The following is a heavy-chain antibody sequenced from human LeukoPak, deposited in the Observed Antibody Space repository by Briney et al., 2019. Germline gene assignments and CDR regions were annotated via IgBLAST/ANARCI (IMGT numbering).Heavy chain of an antibody. D-gene: IGHD3-10*01. J-gene: IGHJ6*03. CDR3: ARTNPQLWYGGYYYYMDV. Sequence: SETLSLTCAVYGGSLSGYYWSWIRQPPGKGLGWIGETSHSGNTNYDPSLKSRVTMSVDTSKNQFSLKLRSVTAADTAVYFCARTNPQLWYGGYYYYMDVWGKGTTVIVSS. CDR1: GGSLSGYY. V-gene: IGHV4-34*01. CDR2: TSHSGNT.